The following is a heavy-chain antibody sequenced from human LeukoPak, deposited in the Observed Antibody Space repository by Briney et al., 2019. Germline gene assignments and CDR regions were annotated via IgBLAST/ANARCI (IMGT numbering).Heavy chain of an antibody. D-gene: IGHD5-18*01. CDR3: ATDLRGYSYGSLYFDY. CDR2: IYYSGSA. CDR1: GGSINNYY. J-gene: IGHJ4*02. Sequence: SETLSLTCTVSGGSINNYYWSWIRQPPGKGLEYIGYIYYSGSANYNPSLKSRVTISVDPSKNQFSLKLSSVTAADTAVYYCATDLRGYSYGSLYFDYWGQGTLVTVSS. V-gene: IGHV4-59*01.